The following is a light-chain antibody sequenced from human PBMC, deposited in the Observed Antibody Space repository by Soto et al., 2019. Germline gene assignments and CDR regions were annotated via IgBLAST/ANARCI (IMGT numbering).Light chain of an antibody. J-gene: IGKJ1*01. V-gene: IGKV1-39*01. CDR2: GAS. CDR3: QQAYTIPRS. CDR1: QNIDNY. Sequence: DIQMTQSPSYLSASVRDRVTITCRASQNIDNYLDWYQQQPGKAPRLLIFGASSLQSGVPSRFSGSGSGTDFTLMITGLQPEDLATCFCQQAYTIPRSFGQGTKV.